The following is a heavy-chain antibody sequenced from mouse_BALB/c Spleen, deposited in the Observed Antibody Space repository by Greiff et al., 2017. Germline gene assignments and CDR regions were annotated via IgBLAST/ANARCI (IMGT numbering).Heavy chain of an antibody. CDR2: IDPANGNT. CDR3: ARDYYGSSWFAY. D-gene: IGHD1-1*01. CDR1: GFNIKDTY. J-gene: IGHJ3*01. Sequence: VQLQQSGAELVKPGASVKLSCTASGFNIKDTYMHWVKQRPEQGLEWIGRIDPANGNTKYDPKFQGKATITADTSSNTAYLQLSSLTSEDTAVYYCARDYYGSSWFAYWGQGTLVTVSA. V-gene: IGHV14-3*02.